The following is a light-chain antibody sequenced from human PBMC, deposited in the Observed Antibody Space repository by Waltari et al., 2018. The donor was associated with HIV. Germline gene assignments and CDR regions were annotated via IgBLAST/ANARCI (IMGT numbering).Light chain of an antibody. CDR1: SSISGRNF. J-gene: IGLJ2*01. Sequence: QSVLTQPPSASWTPGQRVTISCSGDSSISGRNFANWYQPPPGTAPKPLINRSYQRPSGVPDRFSGSKSGSSASLAISGLRSEYAAVYYCAAWDDNLRGVFGGGTKLTVL. V-gene: IGLV1-47*01. CDR2: RSY. CDR3: AAWDDNLRGV.